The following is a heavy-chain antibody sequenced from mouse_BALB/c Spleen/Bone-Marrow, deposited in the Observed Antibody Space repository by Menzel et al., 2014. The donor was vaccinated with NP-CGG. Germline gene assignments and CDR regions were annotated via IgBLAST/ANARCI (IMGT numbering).Heavy chain of an antibody. J-gene: IGHJ2*01. Sequence: QVQLQQPGAEFVMPGASVKMSCKASGHTFXDHWMHWVKQRPGQGLEWIGAIDTSDSYTTYNQKFKGKATLTVDESSSTAYMQLSRLTSEDSAVYYCARGGANVDYWGQGTTLTVSS. CDR1: GHTFXDHW. V-gene: IGHV1-69*01. CDR3: ARGGANVDY. CDR2: IDTSDSYT.